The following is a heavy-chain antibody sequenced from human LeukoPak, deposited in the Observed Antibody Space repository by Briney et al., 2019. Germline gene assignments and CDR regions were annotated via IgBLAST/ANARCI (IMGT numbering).Heavy chain of an antibody. Sequence: PGGSLRLSCAAAGFTFSSYAMTWVRQAPGKGLEWVSAISASGGSTYYADSVKGRFTISRDNSKNTLYLQMNSLGAEDTAVYYCAKDLLLLFVIMVGGSFDIWGQGTMVTVSS. CDR1: GFTFSSYA. D-gene: IGHD3-10*01. J-gene: IGHJ3*02. CDR3: AKDLLLLFVIMVGGSFDI. CDR2: ISASGGST. V-gene: IGHV3-23*01.